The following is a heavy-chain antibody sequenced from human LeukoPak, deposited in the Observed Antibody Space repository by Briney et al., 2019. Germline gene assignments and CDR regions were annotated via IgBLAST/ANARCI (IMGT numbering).Heavy chain of an antibody. V-gene: IGHV1-3*01. Sequence: ASVKVSCKASGYTFTSYAMHWVRQAPGQRLEWMGWINAGNGNTKYSQKFQGRVTITRDTSASTAYMEMSSLRSEDTAVYYCARGGEDVYSDNWGQGTLVTVSS. CDR2: INAGNGNT. CDR1: GYTFTSYA. J-gene: IGHJ4*02. CDR3: ARGGEDVYSDN. D-gene: IGHD3-16*01.